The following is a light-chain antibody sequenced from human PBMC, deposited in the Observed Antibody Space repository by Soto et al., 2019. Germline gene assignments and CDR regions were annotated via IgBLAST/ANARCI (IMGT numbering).Light chain of an antibody. CDR3: VQRSPGPWT. V-gene: IGKV3-11*01. Sequence: EIVLTQSTDTLSFSPGERATLSCRASQSVSSYLAWYQQKPGQALRLLIYDTFKRATGIPARFSGSGSGTDFTLTISSLEREDCAVDYCVQRSPGPWTVGQGRKVEI. CDR2: DTF. J-gene: IGKJ1*01. CDR1: QSVSSY.